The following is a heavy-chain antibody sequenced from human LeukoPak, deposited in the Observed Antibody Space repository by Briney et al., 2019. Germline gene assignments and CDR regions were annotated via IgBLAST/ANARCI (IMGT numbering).Heavy chain of an antibody. CDR1: GGTFSSYA. CDR3: ARKTSGDYYDSSGYIFDY. D-gene: IGHD3-22*01. CDR2: IIPIFGTA. J-gene: IGHJ4*02. Sequence: VASVKVSCKASGGTFSSYAISWVRQAPGQGLEWMGGIIPIFGTANYAQKFQGRVTITADKSTSTAYMELSSPRSEDTAVYYCARKTSGDYYDSSGYIFDYWGQGTLVTVSS. V-gene: IGHV1-69*06.